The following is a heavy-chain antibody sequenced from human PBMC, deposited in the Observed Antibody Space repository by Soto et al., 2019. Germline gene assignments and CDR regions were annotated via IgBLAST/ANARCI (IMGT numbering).Heavy chain of an antibody. Sequence: GGSLRLSCAASGFTFSSYWMSWVRQAPGKGLEWVANIKQDGSEKYYVDSVKGRFTISRDNAKNSLYLQMNSLRAEDTAVYYCARDPLSDSSGYCYWGQGTLVTVSS. J-gene: IGHJ4*02. CDR3: ARDPLSDSSGYCY. V-gene: IGHV3-7*04. CDR1: GFTFSSYW. CDR2: IKQDGSEK. D-gene: IGHD6-19*01.